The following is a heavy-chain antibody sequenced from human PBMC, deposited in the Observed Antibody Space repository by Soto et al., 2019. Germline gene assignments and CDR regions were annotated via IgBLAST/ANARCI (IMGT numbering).Heavy chain of an antibody. D-gene: IGHD6-13*01. Sequence: GGSLRLSCATSGFTFSSYEMNWVRQAPGKGLEWVSYTSSSGSTIYYADSVKGRFTISRGNAKNSLYLQMDSLRAEDTAVYYCARDQEAGSFFPYYYGMDVWGQGTTVTVSS. CDR3: ARDQEAGSFFPYYYGMDV. J-gene: IGHJ6*02. V-gene: IGHV3-48*03. CDR1: GFTFSSYE. CDR2: TSSSGSTI.